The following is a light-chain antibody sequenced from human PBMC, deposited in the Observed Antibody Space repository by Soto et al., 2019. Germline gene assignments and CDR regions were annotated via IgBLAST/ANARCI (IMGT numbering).Light chain of an antibody. V-gene: IGLV2-18*01. Sequence: QSVLTQPPSLSGSPGQSVTISCTGTISDVGSYNRVSWYQQPPGTAPKLMIYEVSNRPSGVPDRFSGSKSGNTASLTISGLQAEDEADYYCSLYTSSSTYVFGTGTKVTVL. CDR2: EVS. CDR3: SLYTSSSTYV. J-gene: IGLJ1*01. CDR1: ISDVGSYNR.